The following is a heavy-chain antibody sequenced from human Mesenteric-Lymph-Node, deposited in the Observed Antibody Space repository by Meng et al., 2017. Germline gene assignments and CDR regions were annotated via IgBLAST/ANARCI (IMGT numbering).Heavy chain of an antibody. Sequence: SVKVSCKASGGTFSSNGISWVRQAPGQGLDWMGEIIPILGTANYAQKFQGRVTITTDESTTTAYMELSSLRSEDTAVYYCARARTSLANYYYYYGMDVWGQGTTVTVSS. D-gene: IGHD2-2*01. CDR3: ARARTSLANYYYYYGMDV. J-gene: IGHJ6*02. CDR2: IIPILGTA. V-gene: IGHV1-69*05. CDR1: GGTFSSNG.